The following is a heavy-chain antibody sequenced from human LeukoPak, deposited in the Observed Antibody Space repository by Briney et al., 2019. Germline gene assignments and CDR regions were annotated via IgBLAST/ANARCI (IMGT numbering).Heavy chain of an antibody. D-gene: IGHD1-7*01. CDR1: GYTFTSYG. J-gene: IGHJ3*02. Sequence: ASVKVSCKASGYTFTSYGISWVRQAPGQGLEWMGWISAYNGNTNYAQKLQGRGTMTTDTSTSTAYMELRSLRSDDTAVYYCARAGYYNWNYVSWENAFDIWGQGTMVTVSS. V-gene: IGHV1-18*01. CDR3: ARAGYYNWNYVSWENAFDI. CDR2: ISAYNGNT.